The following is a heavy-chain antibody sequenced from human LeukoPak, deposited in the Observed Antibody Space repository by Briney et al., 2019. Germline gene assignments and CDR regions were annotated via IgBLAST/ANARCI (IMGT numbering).Heavy chain of an antibody. J-gene: IGHJ5*02. CDR1: GFTFSSYA. CDR2: ISGSGGST. D-gene: IGHD3-10*01. Sequence: GGSMRLSCAASGFTFSSYAMSWVRQAPGKGLEWVSAISGSGGSTYYADSVKGRFTISRDNSKNTLYLQMNSLRAEDTAVYYCATSERMVRGVITSPRFDPWGQGTLVTVSS. V-gene: IGHV3-23*01. CDR3: ATSERMVRGVITSPRFDP.